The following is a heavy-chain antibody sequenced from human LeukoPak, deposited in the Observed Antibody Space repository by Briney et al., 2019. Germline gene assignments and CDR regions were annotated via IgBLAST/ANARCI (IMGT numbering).Heavy chain of an antibody. Sequence: PSKTLSLTCTVSGGSISSYYWSWIRQPPGKGLEWIGYIYYSGSTNYNPSLKSRVTISVDTSKNQFSLKLSSVTAADTAVYYCASYYGVFDYWGQGTLVTVSS. CDR1: GGSISSYY. J-gene: IGHJ4*02. CDR3: ASYYGVFDY. D-gene: IGHD3-10*01. V-gene: IGHV4-59*08. CDR2: IYYSGST.